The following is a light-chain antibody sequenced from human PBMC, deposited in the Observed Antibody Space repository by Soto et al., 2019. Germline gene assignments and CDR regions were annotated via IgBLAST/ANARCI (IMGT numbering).Light chain of an antibody. V-gene: IGKV1-5*03. J-gene: IGKJ1*01. CDR3: QQFYSYPWT. CDR2: KAS. Sequence: DIQMTQSPYTLSASVGDRVTITCRASQSISSWLAWYQQKPGKAPKLLIYKASSLESGVPSRVSGSGSGTELTLTISSLQPDDFATYYCQQFYSYPWTFGQGTKVEIK. CDR1: QSISSW.